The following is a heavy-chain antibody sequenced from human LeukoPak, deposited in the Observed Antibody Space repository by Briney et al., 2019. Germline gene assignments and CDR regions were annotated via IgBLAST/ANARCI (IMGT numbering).Heavy chain of an antibody. J-gene: IGHJ4*02. CDR3: AGHHPRNTVDF. CDR1: GASMSDYY. CDR2: THYNGNT. V-gene: IGHV4-59*08. Sequence: PSETLSLTCTVSGASMSDYYWSWFRQPPGKRLEFIAYTHYNGNTNYSPSLKSRVTISLDTSKNQFSLKLSSVTAADTAVYYCAGHHPRNTVDFWGQGTLVTVSS. D-gene: IGHD2/OR15-2a*01.